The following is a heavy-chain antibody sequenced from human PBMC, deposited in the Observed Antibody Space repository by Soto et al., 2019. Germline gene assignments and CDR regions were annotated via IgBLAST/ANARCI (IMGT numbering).Heavy chain of an antibody. J-gene: IGHJ6*02. CDR1: GFTFSSYS. Sequence: GGSLRLSCAASGFTFSSYSMNWVRQAPGKGLEWVSSISSSSSYIYYADSVKGRFTISRDNAKNSLYLQMNSLRAEDTAVYYWARTGQLYGSGSYYRGGDTMDVWGQGTTVTVSS. CDR3: ARTGQLYGSGSYYRGGDTMDV. CDR2: ISSSSSYI. D-gene: IGHD3-10*01. V-gene: IGHV3-21*01.